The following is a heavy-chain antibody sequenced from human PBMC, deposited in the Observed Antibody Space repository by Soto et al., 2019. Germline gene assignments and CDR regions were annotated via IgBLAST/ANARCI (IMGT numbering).Heavy chain of an antibody. Sequence: QVQLQESGPGLVKPSETLSLTCSVSNGSISGFYWTWIRQPPGKILEWIGYIHYSGRTDYNPSLRRRPPRSADTSKNHFALNLKYIPPPDRAVYCCARVGVGIETHFNPWGRETLATV. CDR1: NGSISGFY. CDR2: IHYSGRT. D-gene: IGHD1-26*01. J-gene: IGHJ5*02. CDR3: ARVGVGIETHFNP. V-gene: IGHV4-59*12.